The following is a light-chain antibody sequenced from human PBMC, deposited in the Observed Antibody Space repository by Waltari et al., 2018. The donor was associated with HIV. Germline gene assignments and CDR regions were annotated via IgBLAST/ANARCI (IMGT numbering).Light chain of an antibody. CDR1: SSNIGSNT. Sequence: QSVLTQPPSASGTPGQRVTISCSGSSSNIGSNTVNWYQQLPGTAPKLLNYSNNRRPSGIPDRFSGSKSGTSASLAISGLQSEDEADYYCAAWDDSLRGVFGGGTKLTVL. CDR2: SNN. J-gene: IGLJ2*01. CDR3: AAWDDSLRGV. V-gene: IGLV1-44*01.